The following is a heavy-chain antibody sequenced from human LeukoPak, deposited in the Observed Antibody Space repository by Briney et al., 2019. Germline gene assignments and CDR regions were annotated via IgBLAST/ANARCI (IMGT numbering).Heavy chain of an antibody. CDR3: AKDGVFPLSYVDY. CDR2: IRYDGSNK. J-gene: IGHJ4*02. CDR1: GFTFSSYG. D-gene: IGHD2/OR15-2a*01. V-gene: IGHV3-30*02. Sequence: GGSLRLSCAASGFTFSSYGMHWVRQAPGKGLEWVAFIRYDGSNKYYADSVKGRLTISRDNSKNTLYLQMNSLRAEDTAVYYCAKDGVFPLSYVDYWGQGTLVTVSS.